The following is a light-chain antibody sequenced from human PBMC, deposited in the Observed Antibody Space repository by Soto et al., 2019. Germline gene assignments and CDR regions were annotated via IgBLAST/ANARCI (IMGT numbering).Light chain of an antibody. CDR2: GAS. J-gene: IGKJ4*01. V-gene: IGKV3-15*01. Sequence: EIVMTQSPATLSVSPGERATLSCRASQIISISLAWYQQKPGQAPRLLIYGASTRATGIPARLRGSGSGTEFTPTSSSLQSEDFAGYDCQQYNKWPLTFGGGTKVLLK. CDR1: QIISIS. CDR3: QQYNKWPLT.